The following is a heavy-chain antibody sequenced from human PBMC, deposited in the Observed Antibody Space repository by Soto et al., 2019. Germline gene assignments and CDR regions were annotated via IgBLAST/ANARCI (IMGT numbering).Heavy chain of an antibody. D-gene: IGHD6-13*01. CDR1: GGSFSGYY. Sequence: QVQLQQWGAGLLKPSETLSLTCAVYGGSFSGYYWSWIRQPPGKGLEWIGEINHSGSTNYNPSLKSRVTISVDTSKNQFSLKLSSVTAADTAVYYCARGGGIAAAGTSDYWGQGTLVTVSS. V-gene: IGHV4-34*01. CDR3: ARGGGIAAAGTSDY. CDR2: INHSGST. J-gene: IGHJ4*02.